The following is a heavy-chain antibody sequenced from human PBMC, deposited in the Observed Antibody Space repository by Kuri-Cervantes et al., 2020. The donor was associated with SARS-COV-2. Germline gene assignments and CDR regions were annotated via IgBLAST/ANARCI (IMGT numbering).Heavy chain of an antibody. CDR2: IYNSGST. CDR3: AGLTFYSLVPQ. V-gene: IGHV4-39*01. Sequence: SETLSLTCTVSGGSISSSSYYWGWIRQPPGKGLEWIGSIYNSGSTYCNPSLKSRVTISVDTSKNQFSLKLSSVTAADTAVYYCAGLTFYSLVPQWGQGTLVTVSS. CDR1: GGSISSSSYY. J-gene: IGHJ4*02. D-gene: IGHD6-13*01.